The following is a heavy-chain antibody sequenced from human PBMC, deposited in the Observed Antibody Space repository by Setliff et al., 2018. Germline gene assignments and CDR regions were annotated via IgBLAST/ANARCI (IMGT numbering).Heavy chain of an antibody. J-gene: IGHJ4*02. CDR2: VYYSGTA. V-gene: IGHV4-39*06. CDR3: ARLSCSSNSCPFDY. CDR1: DGSMTSGSYY. D-gene: IGHD2-2*01. Sequence: SETLSLTCSVSDGSMTSGSYYWGWIRQPPGKGLEWIGSVYYSGTAYYNPSLKSRLYMSVDTSKNQFTLKVISVTAADTAVYYCARLSCSSNSCPFDYWVQGTLGTV.